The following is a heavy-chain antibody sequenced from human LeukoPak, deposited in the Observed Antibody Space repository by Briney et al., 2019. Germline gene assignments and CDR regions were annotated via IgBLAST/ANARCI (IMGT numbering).Heavy chain of an antibody. D-gene: IGHD3-22*01. CDR1: GYTLTELS. V-gene: IGHV1-24*01. Sequence: GASVKVSCKVSGYTLTELSMHWVRQAPGKGLEWMGSTDPENGETLYAQEFQGRVTLTEDTSADTAYMELISLRSEDTAVYYCTRSAVVLPYYFDYWGQGTLVTVSS. CDR3: TRSAVVLPYYFDY. CDR2: TDPENGET. J-gene: IGHJ4*02.